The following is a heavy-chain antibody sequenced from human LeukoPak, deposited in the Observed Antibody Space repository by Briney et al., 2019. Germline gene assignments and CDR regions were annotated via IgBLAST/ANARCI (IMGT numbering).Heavy chain of an antibody. CDR1: GGTFSSYA. CDR3: ARHSDSGFDY. CDR2: IIPIFGTA. J-gene: IGHJ4*02. D-gene: IGHD3-10*01. Sequence: SVKVSCKASGGTFSSYAISWVRQAPGQGLKWMGGIIPIFGTATYAQMFQGRVTITADESTSTAYMELSSLRSEDTAVYYCARHSDSGFDYWGQGTLVTVSS. V-gene: IGHV1-69*13.